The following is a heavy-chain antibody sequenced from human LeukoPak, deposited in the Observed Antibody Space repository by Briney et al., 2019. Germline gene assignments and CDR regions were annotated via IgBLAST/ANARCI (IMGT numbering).Heavy chain of an antibody. CDR3: ATPLYSGSYYPFDY. Sequence: HGESLKISCKGSGYSFTSYWIGWVRQMPGKGLERMGIIYPGDSDTRYSPSFQGQVTFSADKYISTAYLQWSSLKASDTAMYYCATPLYSGSYYPFDYWGQGTLVTVSS. V-gene: IGHV5-51*01. CDR1: GYSFTSYW. D-gene: IGHD1-26*01. CDR2: IYPGDSDT. J-gene: IGHJ4*02.